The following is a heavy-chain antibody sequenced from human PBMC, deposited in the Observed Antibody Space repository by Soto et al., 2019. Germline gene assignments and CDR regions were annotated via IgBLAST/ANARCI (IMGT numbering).Heavy chain of an antibody. V-gene: IGHV4-59*01. D-gene: IGHD6-19*01. CDR3: ARAAGDTAWAVAGPGVFDY. Sequence: SETLSLTCTVSGGSISSYYWSWIRQPPGKGLEWIGYIYYSGSTNYNPSLKSRVTISVDTSKNQFSLKLSSVTAADTAVYYCARAAGDTAWAVAGPGVFDYWGQGTLVTVSS. J-gene: IGHJ4*02. CDR2: IYYSGST. CDR1: GGSISSYY.